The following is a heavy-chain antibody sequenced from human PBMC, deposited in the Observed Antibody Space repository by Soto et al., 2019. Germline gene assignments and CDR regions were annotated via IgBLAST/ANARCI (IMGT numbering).Heavy chain of an antibody. CDR1: NYAFTSYG. CDR3: ARDAFQSSSNQLNWFDP. CDR2: ISAGKGNT. V-gene: IGHV1-18*01. Sequence: QVQLLQSGAEVKKPGASVKVSCRASNYAFTSYGIMWVRQAPGQGLEWMGWISAGKGNTNYAQRFQDRITLTTATSTSTAYMELRSLRSDDTAVYYCARDAFQSSSNQLNWFDPWGQGTLVTVSS. J-gene: IGHJ5*02. D-gene: IGHD6-6*01.